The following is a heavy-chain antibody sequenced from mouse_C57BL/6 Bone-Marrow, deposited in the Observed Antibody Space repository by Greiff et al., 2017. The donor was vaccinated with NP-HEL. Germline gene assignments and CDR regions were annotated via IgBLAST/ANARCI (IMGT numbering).Heavy chain of an antibody. CDR1: GYTFTSYG. Sequence: QVHVKQSGAELARPGASVKLSCKASGYTFTSYGISWVKQRTGQGLEWIGEIYPRSGNTYYNEKFKGKATLTADKSSSTAYMELRSLTSEDSAVYFCARRNHPSFAYWGQGTLVTVSA. CDR2: IYPRSGNT. J-gene: IGHJ3*01. V-gene: IGHV1-81*01. CDR3: ARRNHPSFAY.